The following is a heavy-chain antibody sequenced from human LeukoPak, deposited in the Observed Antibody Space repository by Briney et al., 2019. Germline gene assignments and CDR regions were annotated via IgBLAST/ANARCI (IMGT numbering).Heavy chain of an antibody. J-gene: IGHJ4*02. Sequence: GGSLRLSCAASGFTFSSYAMSWVRQAPGKGLDWVSAITNDASDTYHADSVKGRFTISRDNSKNTLYLQMNSLRVEDTAIYYCAKGSSSSRPYYFDYWGQGTLVTVSS. CDR1: GFTFSSYA. CDR3: AKGSSSSRPYYFDY. D-gene: IGHD6-6*01. V-gene: IGHV3-23*01. CDR2: ITNDASDT.